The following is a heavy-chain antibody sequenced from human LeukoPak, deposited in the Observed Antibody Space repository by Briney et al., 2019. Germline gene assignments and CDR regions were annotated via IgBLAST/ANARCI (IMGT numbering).Heavy chain of an antibody. CDR3: ASSPLRGSGSHPLGYYYGMDV. V-gene: IGHV4-30-4*01. D-gene: IGHD3-10*01. CDR2: IYYSGST. Sequence: SETLSLTCTVSGASMSSGDYYWSWIRQPPGKGLEWMGYIYYSGSTYYNPSLKGRVIILADMSKNQFSLKLSSVTAADTAVYYCASSPLRGSGSHPLGYYYGMDVWDNGTTVTVSS. J-gene: IGHJ6*04. CDR1: GASMSSGDYY.